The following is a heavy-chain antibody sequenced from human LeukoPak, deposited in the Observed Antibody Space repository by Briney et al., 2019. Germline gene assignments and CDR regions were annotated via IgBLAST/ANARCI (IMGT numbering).Heavy chain of an antibody. D-gene: IGHD5-24*01. Sequence: SETLSLTCTVSGGSISSSRYYWSWIRQPPGKGLEWIGYIYNSGSTKYNPSLKSRVTISVDTSKTQFSLKLSSVTAADTAVYYCARAFAPDGYNAFDIWGQGTMVTVSS. V-gene: IGHV4-61*01. CDR2: IYNSGST. J-gene: IGHJ3*02. CDR1: GGSISSSRYY. CDR3: ARAFAPDGYNAFDI.